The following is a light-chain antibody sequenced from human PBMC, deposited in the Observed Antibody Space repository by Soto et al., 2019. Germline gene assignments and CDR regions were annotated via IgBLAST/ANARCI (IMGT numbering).Light chain of an antibody. J-gene: IGKJ3*01. CDR3: QQYGSSPFT. V-gene: IGKV3-20*01. Sequence: IVLTQSPGTLSLSPGARATLSCRARQSVSSSYLAWYQQKPGQAPRLLIYGASSRATGIPDRFSGSGSGTDFTLTISRLEPEDFAVYYCQQYGSSPFTFGPGTKVDIK. CDR2: GAS. CDR1: QSVSSSY.